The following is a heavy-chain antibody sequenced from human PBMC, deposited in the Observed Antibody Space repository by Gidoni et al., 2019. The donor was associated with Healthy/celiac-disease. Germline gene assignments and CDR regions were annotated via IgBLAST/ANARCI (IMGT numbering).Heavy chain of an antibody. D-gene: IGHD3-22*01. J-gene: IGHJ3*02. CDR2: ISSSSSYI. Sequence: EVQLVESGRGQVKPGGSLRLSCAASGFTFSSYSMNWVRQAPGKGLEWVSSISSSSSYIYYADSVKGRFTISRDNAKNSLYLQMNSLRAEDTAVYYCASPYEDIDAFDIWGQGTMVTVSS. CDR1: GFTFSSYS. V-gene: IGHV3-21*01. CDR3: ASPYEDIDAFDI.